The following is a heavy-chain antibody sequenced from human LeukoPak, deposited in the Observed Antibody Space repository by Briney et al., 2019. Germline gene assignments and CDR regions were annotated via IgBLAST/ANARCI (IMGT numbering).Heavy chain of an antibody. CDR1: GGSISSGSYY. D-gene: IGHD2-15*01. CDR2: IYYSGST. V-gene: IGHV4-61*01. Sequence: PSETLSLTCTVSGGSISSGSYYWSSIRQPPGKGLEWIGYIYYSGSTNYNPSLKSRVTISVDTSKNQFSLKLSSVTAADTAVYYCASLGYCSGGSCYHDAFDIWGQGTMVTVSS. CDR3: ASLGYCSGGSCYHDAFDI. J-gene: IGHJ3*02.